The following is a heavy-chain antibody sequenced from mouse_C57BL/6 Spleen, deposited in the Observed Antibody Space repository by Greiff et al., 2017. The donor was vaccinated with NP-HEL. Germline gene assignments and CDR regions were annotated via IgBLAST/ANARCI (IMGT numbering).Heavy chain of an antibody. CDR1: GYSFTGYY. V-gene: IGHV1-43*01. Sequence: VQLQQPGPELVKPGASVKISCKASGYSFTGYYMHWVKQSPEKSLEWIGEINPTTGGTSYNQKFKGKATLTVDNSSSTAYMQLNSLTSEDSAVYCCARWDWCFDDWGKGTTVTVSS. CDR3: ARWDWCFDD. CDR2: INPTTGGT. J-gene: IGHJ1*03.